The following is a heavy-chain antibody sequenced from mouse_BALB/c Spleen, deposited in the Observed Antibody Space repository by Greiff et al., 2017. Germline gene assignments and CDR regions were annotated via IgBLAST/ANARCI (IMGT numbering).Heavy chain of an antibody. D-gene: IGHD1-2*01. CDR2: INPYNDGT. V-gene: IGHV1-14*01. CDR3: AREGRLLRLRGFDY. CDR1: GYTFTSYV. Sequence: VQLKESGPELVKPGASVKMSCKASGYTFTSYVMHWVKQKPGQGLEWIGYINPYNDGTKYNEKFKGKATLTSDKSSSTAYMELSSLTSEDSAVYYCAREGRLLRLRGFDYWGQGTTLTVSS. J-gene: IGHJ2*01.